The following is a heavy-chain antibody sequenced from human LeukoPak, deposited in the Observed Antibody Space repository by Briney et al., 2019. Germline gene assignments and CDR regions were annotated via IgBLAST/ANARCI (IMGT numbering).Heavy chain of an antibody. J-gene: IGHJ4*02. CDR1: GGPISSSSYY. D-gene: IGHD2-2*01. CDR2: IYNSGST. V-gene: IGHV4-61*02. Sequence: SETLSLTCTVSGGPISSSSYYWSWIRQPAGKGLEWIGRIYNSGSTNYNPSLKSRVTMSVDTSKNQFSLKLSSVTAADTAVYYCARAAGRGSTSGLDFDYWGQGTLVTVSS. CDR3: ARAAGRGSTSGLDFDY.